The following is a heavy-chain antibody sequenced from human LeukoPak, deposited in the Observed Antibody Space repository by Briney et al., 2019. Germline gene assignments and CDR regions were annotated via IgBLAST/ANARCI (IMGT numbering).Heavy chain of an antibody. V-gene: IGHV5-51*01. CDR2: IYPGDSDT. CDR1: GYSFTSYW. Sequence: GESLKISCKGSGYSFTSYWIGWVRQMPGKGLGWMGIIYPGDSDTRYSPSFRGQVTISADKSITTAHLQWSSLKASDTAMHYCARRGSNTETFDIWGQGTMVTVSS. CDR3: ARRGSNTETFDI. J-gene: IGHJ3*02. D-gene: IGHD4/OR15-4a*01.